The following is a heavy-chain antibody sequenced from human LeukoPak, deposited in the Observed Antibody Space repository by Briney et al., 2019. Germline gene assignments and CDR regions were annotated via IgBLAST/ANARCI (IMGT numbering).Heavy chain of an antibody. Sequence: ESGPTLVNPTQTLTLTCTFSGLSLSTSGVGVGWIRQPPGKALEWLALIYWNDDKRYSPFLKSRVTITKDTSKNQVVLTMTNMDPVDTATYYCAVRGYGCSSGSNWFDPWGQGTLVTVSS. D-gene: IGHD6-6*01. CDR3: AVRGYGCSSGSNWFDP. CDR2: IYWNDDK. CDR1: GLSLSTSGVG. V-gene: IGHV2-5*01. J-gene: IGHJ5*02.